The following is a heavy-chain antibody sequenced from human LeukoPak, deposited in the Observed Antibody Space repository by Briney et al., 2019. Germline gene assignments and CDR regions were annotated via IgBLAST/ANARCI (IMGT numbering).Heavy chain of an antibody. CDR3: ARLPITMIVVVTDAFDI. V-gene: IGHV4-39*01. D-gene: IGHD3-22*01. CDR2: IYYSGST. CDR1: GGSISSSSYY. Sequence: SETLSLTCTVSGGSISSSSYYWGWIRQPPGKGLEWIGSIYYSGSTYYNPSLKSRVTISVDTSKNQFSLKLSSETAADTAVYYCARLPITMIVVVTDAFDIWGQGTMVTVSS. J-gene: IGHJ3*02.